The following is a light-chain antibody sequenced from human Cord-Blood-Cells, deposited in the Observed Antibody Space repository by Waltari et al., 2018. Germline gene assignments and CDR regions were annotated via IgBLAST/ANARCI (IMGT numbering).Light chain of an antibody. V-gene: IGKV3-11*01. CDR2: AAS. CDR1: QSVSSY. Sequence: EIVLTQSPATLSLSPGERATLSCRASQSVSSYLAWYQQKPGQAPRLLIYAASNRATGIPARFSGSGSGTGFTLTSSCLEAEDFAGYYCQQRSNWPPLTFGGGTKVGIK. J-gene: IGKJ4*01. CDR3: QQRSNWPPLT.